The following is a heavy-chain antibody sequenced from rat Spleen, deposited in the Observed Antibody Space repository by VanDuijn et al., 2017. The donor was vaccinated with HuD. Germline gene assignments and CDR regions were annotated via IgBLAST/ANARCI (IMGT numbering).Heavy chain of an antibody. V-gene: IGHV3-3*01. Sequence: EVQLQESGPGLVKPSQSLSLTCSVTFYSITSSYKWTWIRKFPGNKLEWMGYIDNAGNTNYNPSLKSRISITRDTSKNQFFLHVNSVTPEDTATYYCARWNNYAAHWGQGTLVTVSS. CDR2: IDNAGNT. J-gene: IGHJ3*01. CDR1: FYSITSSYK. CDR3: ARWNNYAAH. D-gene: IGHD1-10*01.